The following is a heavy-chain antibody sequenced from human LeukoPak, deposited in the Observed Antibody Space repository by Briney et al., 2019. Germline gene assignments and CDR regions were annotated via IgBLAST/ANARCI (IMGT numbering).Heavy chain of an antibody. V-gene: IGHV1-69*06. CDR1: GDTFSSNA. D-gene: IGHD2-2*01. J-gene: IGHJ6*04. Sequence: SVKVSCKASGDTFSSNAISWVRQAPGQGLEWLGGIIPIFGTANYAQKFQGSVTITADKSTSTAYMELSSLRSEDTAVYYCARDGHVVVVLAALANRPYYYYGMDVWGKGTTVTVSS. CDR3: ARDGHVVVVLAALANRPYYYYGMDV. CDR2: IIPIFGTA.